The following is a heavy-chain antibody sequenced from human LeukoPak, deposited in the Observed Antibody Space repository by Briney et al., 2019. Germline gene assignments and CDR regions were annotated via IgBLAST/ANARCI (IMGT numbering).Heavy chain of an antibody. V-gene: IGHV3-30*02. CDR1: GFTFSSCG. J-gene: IGHJ4*02. CDR3: AKDLLESPYYDFWSGYYPLDY. D-gene: IGHD3-3*01. Sequence: VGSLRLSCAASGFTFSSCGMHWVRQAPGKGLEWVAFIRYDGSNKYYADSVKGRFTISRDNSKNTLYLQMNSLRAEDTAVYYCAKDLLESPYYDFWSGYYPLDYWGQGTLVTVSS. CDR2: IRYDGSNK.